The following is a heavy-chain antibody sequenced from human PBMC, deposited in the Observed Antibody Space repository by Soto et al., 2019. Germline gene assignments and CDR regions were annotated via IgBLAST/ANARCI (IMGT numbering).Heavy chain of an antibody. CDR2: IYYSGST. Sequence: SETLSLTCTVSRDSVSSTIYYWGWIRQPPGKGLEWIGIIYYSGSTYYNPSLKSRVTISINTSKNQFSLKLNSVTAADTAVYYCASLRPFDYYFDYWGQGTLVTVSS. CDR1: RDSVSSTIYY. CDR3: ASLRPFDYYFDY. V-gene: IGHV4-39*01. D-gene: IGHD3-3*01. J-gene: IGHJ4*02.